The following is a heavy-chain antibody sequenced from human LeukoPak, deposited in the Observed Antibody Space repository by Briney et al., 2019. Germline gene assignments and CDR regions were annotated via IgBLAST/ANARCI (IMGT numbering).Heavy chain of an antibody. J-gene: IGHJ3*02. D-gene: IGHD6-13*01. CDR3: ARDRRSAGRDAFEI. CDR1: GVSISSYF. Sequence: PSETLSLTCTVSGVSISSYFWTWIRQPPGKGLEWMGYIYYSGSTTYNPSLRSRVTISVDTSKNQFSLKLTSVTAADAAVYYCARDRRSAGRDAFEIWGQGTMVTVSS. V-gene: IGHV4-59*01. CDR2: IYYSGST.